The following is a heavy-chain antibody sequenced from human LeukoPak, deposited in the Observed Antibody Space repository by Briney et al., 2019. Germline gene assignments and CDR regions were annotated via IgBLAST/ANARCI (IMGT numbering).Heavy chain of an antibody. CDR3: ARASGVLPSFEWANWFDT. Sequence: PETPSLTCTVPGDSLRTSDYCWAWIRQPPGRGLEWIGTIHYSGRPFYQPPLKRRLTVSADTSRNQFYMKLSSVTAADTSVYYCARASGVLPSFEWANWFDTWGQGSLVTLSS. V-gene: IGHV4-39*05. CDR2: IHYSGRP. D-gene: IGHD3-9*01. J-gene: IGHJ5*02. CDR1: GDSLRTSDYC.